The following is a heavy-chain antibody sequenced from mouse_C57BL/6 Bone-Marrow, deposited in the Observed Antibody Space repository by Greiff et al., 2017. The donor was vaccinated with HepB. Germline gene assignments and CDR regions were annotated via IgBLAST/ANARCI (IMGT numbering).Heavy chain of an antibody. D-gene: IGHD2-4*01. Sequence: VQLQQSGAELVKPGASVKLSCTASGFNIKDYYMHWVKQRTEQGLEWIGRIDPEDGETKYAPKFQGKATITADTSSNTAYLQLSILTSEDTAVYYCARDYDYDDERYYYFDYWGQGTTLTVSS. CDR3: ARDYDYDDERYYYFDY. CDR1: GFNIKDYY. J-gene: IGHJ2*01. CDR2: IDPEDGET. V-gene: IGHV14-2*01.